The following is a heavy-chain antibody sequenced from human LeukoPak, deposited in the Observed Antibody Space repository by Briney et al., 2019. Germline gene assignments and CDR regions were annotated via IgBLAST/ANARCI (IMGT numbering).Heavy chain of an antibody. V-gene: IGHV4-39*07. D-gene: IGHD1-1*01. Sequence: SETLSLTCTVSGGSISSSSYYWGWIRQPPGKGLERIGSIYYSGSTYYNPSLKSRVTISVDTSKNQFSLKLSSVTAADTAVYYCARDLERLGWFDPWGQGTLVTVSS. J-gene: IGHJ5*02. CDR2: IYYSGST. CDR1: GGSISSSSYY. CDR3: ARDLERLGWFDP.